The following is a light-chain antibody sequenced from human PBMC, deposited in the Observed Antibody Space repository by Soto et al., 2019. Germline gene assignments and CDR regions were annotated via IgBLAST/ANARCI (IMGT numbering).Light chain of an antibody. J-gene: IGLJ7*01. CDR2: EVN. Sequence: QSVLTQPASVSGSPGQSITISCTGTSSDVGGYIYISWYQHHPGKAPQLMIYEVNNRPSGVSNRFAGSKSGNTASLTISGLQAEDEADYYCSSYTSGSTPLVFGTGTQLTVL. CDR3: SSYTSGSTPLV. CDR1: SSDVGGYIY. V-gene: IGLV2-14*01.